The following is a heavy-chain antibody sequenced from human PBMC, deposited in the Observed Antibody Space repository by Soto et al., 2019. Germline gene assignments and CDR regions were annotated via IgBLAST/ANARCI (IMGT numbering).Heavy chain of an antibody. CDR3: ATPMVRGVIKYYYYYYGMDV. J-gene: IGHJ6*02. Sequence: SVKVSCKASGGTFSSYAISWVRQAHGQGLEWMGGIIPIFGTANYAQKFQDRVTITADESTSTAYMELSSLRSEDTAVYYCATPMVRGVIKYYYYYYGMDVWGQGTTVTVSS. D-gene: IGHD3-10*01. CDR2: IIPIFGTA. CDR1: GGTFSSYA. V-gene: IGHV1-69*13.